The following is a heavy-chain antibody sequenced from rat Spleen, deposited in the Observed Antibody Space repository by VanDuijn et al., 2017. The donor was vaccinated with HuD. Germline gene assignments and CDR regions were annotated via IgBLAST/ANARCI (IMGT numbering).Heavy chain of an antibody. CDR1: GFSLTSYD. CDR2: IWGDGST. Sequence: QVQLKESGPGLVQPSQTLSLTCTVSGFSLTSYDVHWVRQPPGKGLEWMGGIWGDGSTDYNSALKSRLSISRDTSKSQVFLKMNSLQTEDTAIYFCTRRLGYWGQGVMVTVSS. V-gene: IGHV2-1*01. J-gene: IGHJ2*01. CDR3: TRRLGY.